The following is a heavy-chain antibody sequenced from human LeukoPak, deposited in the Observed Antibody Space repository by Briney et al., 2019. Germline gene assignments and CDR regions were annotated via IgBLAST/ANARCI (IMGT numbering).Heavy chain of an antibody. CDR2: VNHSGST. CDR3: ARGRAHLWWNI. CDR1: GGSSSGYY. V-gene: IGHV4-34*01. D-gene: IGHD2-21*01. J-gene: IGHJ3*02. Sequence: KSSETLSLTCAVYGGSSSGYYWSWIRQPPGKGLEWIGEVNHSGSTNYNPSLKSRVTISVDTSKNQFSLKLSSVTAADTAVYYCARGRAHLWWNIWGQGTMVTVSS.